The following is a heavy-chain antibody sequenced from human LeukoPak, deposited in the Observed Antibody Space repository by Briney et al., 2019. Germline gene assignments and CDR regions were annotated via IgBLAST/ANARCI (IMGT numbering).Heavy chain of an antibody. CDR3: ARAGQQYFDY. CDR2: INHSGST. D-gene: IGHD6-13*01. CDR1: GGSFSGYY. Sequence: SETLSLTCAVYGGSFSGYYWSWIRQPPGKGLEWIGEINHSGSTNYNPSLKSRVTISVDTSKNQFSLKLSSVTAADTAVYYCARAGQQYFDYWGQGTLVTVSS. V-gene: IGHV4-34*01. J-gene: IGHJ4*02.